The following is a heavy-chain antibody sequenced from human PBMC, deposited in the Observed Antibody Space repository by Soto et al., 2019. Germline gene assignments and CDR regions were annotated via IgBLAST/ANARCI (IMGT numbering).Heavy chain of an antibody. D-gene: IGHD3-3*01. Sequence: ASVKVSCKASGYSFAGYLLHWVRQAPGQGLEWMGWINTDSGDTKYARKFQGRVTMTRDTSTSTGYMELSSLRSDDTAVYHCTRGTGFWSGYYRYYGMDVWGQGTTVTVSS. V-gene: IGHV1-2*02. CDR2: INTDSGDT. J-gene: IGHJ6*02. CDR3: TRGTGFWSGYYRYYGMDV. CDR1: GYSFAGYL.